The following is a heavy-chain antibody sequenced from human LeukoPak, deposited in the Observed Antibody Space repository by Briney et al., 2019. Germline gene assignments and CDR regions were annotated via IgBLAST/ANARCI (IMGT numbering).Heavy chain of an antibody. CDR2: ISCSSGST. J-gene: IGHJ4*02. V-gene: IGHV3-23*01. CDR1: GFTFSSYA. Sequence: GGSLRLSCAASGFTFSSYAMSWVRQAPGKVLEWVSAISCSSGSTYYAESVKGRFTISRDNSKNTLCLQMNSVRAEDTAVYYCGKQHFDYWGQGTLVSVCS. CDR3: GKQHFDY.